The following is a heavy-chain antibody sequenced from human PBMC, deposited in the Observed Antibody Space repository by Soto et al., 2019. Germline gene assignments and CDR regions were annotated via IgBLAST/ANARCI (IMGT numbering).Heavy chain of an antibody. J-gene: IGHJ4*02. CDR1: RYTFISYD. D-gene: IGHD4-4*01. Sequence: QVQLVQSGAEVKKPGASVKVSCKASRYTFISYDINWVLQATGQGLEWMGWMNPKSGNTGYAQNFQGRVTMTRNTSISTAYMELSSLRSEDTAVYYCARSPSWETTVSPYYFDYWGQGTLVTVSS. V-gene: IGHV1-8*01. CDR2: MNPKSGNT. CDR3: ARSPSWETTVSPYYFDY.